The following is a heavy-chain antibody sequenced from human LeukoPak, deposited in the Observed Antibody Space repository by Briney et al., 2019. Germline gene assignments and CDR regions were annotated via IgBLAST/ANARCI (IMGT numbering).Heavy chain of an antibody. D-gene: IGHD4-17*01. CDR2: ISAYNGNT. Sequence: ASVKVSCKASGYTFTSYGISWVRQAPGQGLEWMGWISAYNGNTNYAQKPQGRVTMTTDTSTSTTYMELRSLRSDDTAVYYCARDRAHDYGDRNWFDPWGQGTLVTVSS. CDR3: ARDRAHDYGDRNWFDP. V-gene: IGHV1-18*01. J-gene: IGHJ5*02. CDR1: GYTFTSYG.